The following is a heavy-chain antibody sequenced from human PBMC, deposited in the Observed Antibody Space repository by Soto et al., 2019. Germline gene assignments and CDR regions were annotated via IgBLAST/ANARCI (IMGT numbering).Heavy chain of an antibody. CDR1: GYTFTSYG. V-gene: IGHV1-18*01. D-gene: IGHD3-9*01. J-gene: IGHJ4*02. Sequence: ASVKVSCKASGYTFTSYGISWVRQAPGQGLEWMGWISAYNGNTNYAQKLQGRVTMTTDTSTSTAYMELRSLRSDDTAVYSCARTPRDDYDILTGYYDYLGQGTLVTVSS. CDR2: ISAYNGNT. CDR3: ARTPRDDYDILTGYYDY.